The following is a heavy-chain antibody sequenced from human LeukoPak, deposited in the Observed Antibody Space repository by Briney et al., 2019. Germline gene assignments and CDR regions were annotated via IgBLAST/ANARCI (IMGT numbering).Heavy chain of an antibody. D-gene: IGHD1-26*01. Sequence: PSQTLSLTCTVSGGSTSSGSYDWSWIRQPAGKGLEWIGRIYISGSTNYNPSLKSRVTISVDRSKNQFSLQLSSVTAADTAAYYCARYTGSYFDYWGQGTLVTVSS. CDR1: GGSTSSGSYD. CDR3: ARYTGSYFDY. CDR2: IYISGST. V-gene: IGHV4-61*02. J-gene: IGHJ4*02.